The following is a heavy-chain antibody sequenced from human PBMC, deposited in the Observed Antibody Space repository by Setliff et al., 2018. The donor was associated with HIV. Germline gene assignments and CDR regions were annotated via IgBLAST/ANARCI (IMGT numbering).Heavy chain of an antibody. CDR2: ISPSGIST. J-gene: IGHJ3*02. CDR1: GYTFTRYY. CDR3: ARDPSPYYSDDRCYPDDAFDI. Sequence: ASVKVSCKASGYTFTRYYMHWVRQAPGQGLEWMGMISPSGISTSYAQKFQGRITMTRDTSTSTAYMELSSLRSEDTAVYYCARDPSPYYSDDRCYPDDAFDIWGQGTMVTVSS. V-gene: IGHV1-46*03. D-gene: IGHD3-10*01.